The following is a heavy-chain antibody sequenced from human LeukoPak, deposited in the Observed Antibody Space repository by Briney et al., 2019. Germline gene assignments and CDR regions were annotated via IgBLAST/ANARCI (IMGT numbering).Heavy chain of an antibody. CDR2: ISYSGST. Sequence: ASETLTLTCTVSGGSISTYYWTWIRQPPGKGLEWIGSISYSGSTNNSASLEGRFTMSVDTSKNQFSLKLSSVTAADTAVYFCARQESSYGSGSYFDYWGQGILVTVSS. CDR1: GGSISTYY. V-gene: IGHV4-59*08. J-gene: IGHJ4*02. CDR3: ARQESSYGSGSYFDY. D-gene: IGHD3-10*01.